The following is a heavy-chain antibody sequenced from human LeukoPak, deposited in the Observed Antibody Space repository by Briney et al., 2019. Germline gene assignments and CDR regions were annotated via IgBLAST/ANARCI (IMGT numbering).Heavy chain of an antibody. CDR2: IFPGDSDT. CDR3: ARRASYSGSWTYYFDH. J-gene: IGHJ4*02. D-gene: IGHD6-13*01. Sequence: GESLKISCKTSGYTFINNWIGWVRQMPGKGLEWMGTIFPGDSDTTYSPSFQGQVTISVDKSIDTAYLQWSSLKASDTAMYYCARRASYSGSWTYYFDHWGLGTLVTVSS. CDR1: GYTFINNW. V-gene: IGHV5-51*01.